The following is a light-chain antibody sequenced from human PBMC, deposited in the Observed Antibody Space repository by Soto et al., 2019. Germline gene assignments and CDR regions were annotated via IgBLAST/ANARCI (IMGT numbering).Light chain of an antibody. CDR1: QSVSSY. CDR3: QQYNNWPSWT. CDR2: GAS. Sequence: EIVLTQSPATLSLSPWERATLSCRASQSVSSYLAWYQQKPGQAPRLLIYGASTRATGIPARFSGSGSGTEFTLTISSLQSEDFAVYYCQQYNNWPSWTFGQGTKVDIK. V-gene: IGKV3-15*01. J-gene: IGKJ1*01.